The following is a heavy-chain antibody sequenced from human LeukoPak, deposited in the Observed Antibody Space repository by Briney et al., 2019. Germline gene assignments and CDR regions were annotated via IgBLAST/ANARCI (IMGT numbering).Heavy chain of an antibody. V-gene: IGHV3-74*01. D-gene: IGHD2-21*02. J-gene: IGHJ4*02. CDR2: IDPDASAS. Sequence: GGSLRLSCAASGSTFSSYWMHWVRQVPGEGLVWVSRIDPDASASTYADSVKGRFTISRDNSKNTLYLQMNSLRAEDTAVYYCANCGGDCYPDYWGQGTLVTVSS. CDR3: ANCGGDCYPDY. CDR1: GSTFSSYW.